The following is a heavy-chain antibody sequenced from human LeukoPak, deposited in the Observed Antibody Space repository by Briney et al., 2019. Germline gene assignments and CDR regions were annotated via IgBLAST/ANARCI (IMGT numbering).Heavy chain of an antibody. CDR3: ARDLHDILTGYPESAFDY. D-gene: IGHD3-9*01. V-gene: IGHV4-39*07. Sequence: SETLSLTCTVSGGSISSSSYYWGWIRQPPGKGLEWIGSIYYSGSTYYNPSLKSRVTISVDTSKNQFSLKLSSVTAADTAVYYCARDLHDILTGYPESAFDYWGQGTLVTVSS. CDR1: GGSISSSSYY. CDR2: IYYSGST. J-gene: IGHJ4*02.